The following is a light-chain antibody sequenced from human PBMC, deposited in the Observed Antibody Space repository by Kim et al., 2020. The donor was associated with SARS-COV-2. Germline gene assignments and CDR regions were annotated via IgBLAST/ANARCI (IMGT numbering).Light chain of an antibody. Sequence: SYELTQPPSVSVSPGQTASITCSGDKLEDKFTYWYQQKPGQSPVLVIYEDNKRPSGIPDRFSASNSGNTATLTISVTQAVDEADYYCQAWGTRTVVFGGGTQLTVL. CDR2: EDN. CDR1: KLEDKF. J-gene: IGLJ2*01. V-gene: IGLV3-1*01. CDR3: QAWGTRTVV.